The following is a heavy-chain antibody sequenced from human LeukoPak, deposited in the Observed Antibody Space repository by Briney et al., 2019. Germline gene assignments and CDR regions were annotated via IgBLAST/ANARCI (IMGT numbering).Heavy chain of an antibody. CDR2: IIPIFGTA. CDR1: GGTFSSYA. Sequence: ASVKVSCKASGGTFSSYAISWVRQAPGQGLEWMGGIIPIFGTANYAQKFQGRVTITTDESTSTAYMELSSLRSEDTAVYYCAKAVAGTRRDDYWGQGTLVTVSS. CDR3: AKAVAGTRRDDY. D-gene: IGHD6-19*01. V-gene: IGHV1-69*05. J-gene: IGHJ4*02.